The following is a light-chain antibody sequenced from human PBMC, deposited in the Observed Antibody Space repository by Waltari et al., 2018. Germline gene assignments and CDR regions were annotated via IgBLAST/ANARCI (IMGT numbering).Light chain of an antibody. Sequence: DVAMTQSPLSLPVTLGQPASISCRSSQSLVSSDGNTYFNWFQQRPGQSPRRLLYKVSNRDAGVPDRFSSSGSCTDFTLRISSVEADDVGVYYCMQGTRWPWTFGQGTKVEIK. J-gene: IGKJ1*01. CDR2: KVS. CDR1: QSLVSSDGNTY. CDR3: MQGTRWPWT. V-gene: IGKV2-30*01.